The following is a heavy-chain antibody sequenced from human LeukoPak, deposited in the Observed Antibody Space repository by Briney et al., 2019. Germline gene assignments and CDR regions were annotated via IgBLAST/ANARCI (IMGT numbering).Heavy chain of an antibody. CDR3: ARGLIAAAGSEIDY. CDR2: ISGSGDST. CDR1: GFIFSSYA. J-gene: IGHJ4*02. D-gene: IGHD6-13*01. V-gene: IGHV3-23*01. Sequence: PGGSLRLSCAASGFIFSSYAMSWVRQAPGKGLEWVSAISGSGDSTYYADPVKGRFTISRDNAKNSLYLQMNSLRAEDTAVYYCARGLIAAAGSEIDYWGQGTLVTVSS.